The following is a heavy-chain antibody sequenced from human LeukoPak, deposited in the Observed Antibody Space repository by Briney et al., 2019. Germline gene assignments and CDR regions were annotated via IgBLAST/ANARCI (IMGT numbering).Heavy chain of an antibody. CDR3: ARESSNLRFLEWLFNWFDP. Sequence: PSETLSLTCTVSGGSSSSSSYFWGCIRQPPGVGLECIGGVYYSGRTFYSPSLKSRATISLDTSKNQFSVKLTSVTAADTAVYYCARESSNLRFLEWLFNWFDPWGQGTLVTVSS. CDR1: GGSSSSSSYF. J-gene: IGHJ5*02. D-gene: IGHD3-3*01. CDR2: VYYSGRT. V-gene: IGHV4-39*07.